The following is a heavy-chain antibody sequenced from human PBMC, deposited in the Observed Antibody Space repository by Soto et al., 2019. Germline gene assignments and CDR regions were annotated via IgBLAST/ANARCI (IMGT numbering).Heavy chain of an antibody. D-gene: IGHD5-18*01. V-gene: IGHV4-39*01. Sequence: SETLSLTCTVSGGSISSSSYYWGWIRQPPGKGLEWIGSIYYSGSTYYNPSLKSRVTISVDTSKNQFSLKLSSVTAADTAVYYCARHTSPGYSYGYYYFDYWGQGTLVTVS. J-gene: IGHJ4*02. CDR1: GGSISSSSYY. CDR2: IYYSGST. CDR3: ARHTSPGYSYGYYYFDY.